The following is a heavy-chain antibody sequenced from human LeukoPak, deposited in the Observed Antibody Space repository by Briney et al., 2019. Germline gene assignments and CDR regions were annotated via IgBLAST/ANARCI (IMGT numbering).Heavy chain of an antibody. CDR2: INSDGSST. J-gene: IGHJ4*01. Sequence: GGSLRLSCAASGFTFSSYWMHWVRQAPGKGLLWVSRINSDGSSTSYADSVKGRFTISRDNAKNTLYLQMNRLRAEDTAVYYCATDGAYWGHGTLVTVSS. CDR1: GFTFSSYW. V-gene: IGHV3-74*01. CDR3: ATDGAY.